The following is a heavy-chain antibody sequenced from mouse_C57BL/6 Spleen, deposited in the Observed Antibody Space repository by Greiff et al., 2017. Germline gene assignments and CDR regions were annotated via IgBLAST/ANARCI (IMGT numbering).Heavy chain of an antibody. V-gene: IGHV1-15*01. CDR2: IDPETGGT. CDR1: GYTFTDYE. J-gene: IGHJ3*01. D-gene: IGHD2-12*01. CDR3: TSHYCYGGGFAY. Sequence: VHLVESGAELVRPGASVTLSCKASGYTFTDYEMHWVKQTPVHGLEWIGAIDPETGGTAYNQKFKGKAILTADKSSSKAYMELRSLTSEDSAVFYCTSHYCYGGGFAYWGQGTLVTVSA.